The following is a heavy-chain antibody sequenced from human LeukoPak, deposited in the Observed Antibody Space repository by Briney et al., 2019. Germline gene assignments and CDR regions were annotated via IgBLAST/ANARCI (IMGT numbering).Heavy chain of an antibody. Sequence: SETLSLTGAVYGGSFSGYYWSWIRQPPGKGLEWIGEINHSGSTNYNPSLKSRVTISVDTSKNQFSLKLSSVTAADTAVYYCARGSDSGTVDVWGQGTTVTVSS. J-gene: IGHJ6*02. CDR2: INHSGST. CDR3: ARGSDSGTVDV. D-gene: IGHD1-26*01. V-gene: IGHV4-34*01. CDR1: GGSFSGYY.